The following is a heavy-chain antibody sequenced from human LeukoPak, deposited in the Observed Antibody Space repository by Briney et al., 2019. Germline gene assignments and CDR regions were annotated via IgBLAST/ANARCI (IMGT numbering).Heavy chain of an antibody. CDR2: IYYTGST. J-gene: IGHJ4*02. Sequence: SETLSLTCTVSGGSISSYYWSWLRQPPGKGLEWIGYIYYTGSTNYNPSLKSRVTISLDTSKNQFSLKLSSVTAADTAVYYCARYYCTTSCYHFDFWGQGTLVTVSS. CDR1: GGSISSYY. V-gene: IGHV4-59*01. CDR3: ARYYCTTSCYHFDF. D-gene: IGHD2-2*01.